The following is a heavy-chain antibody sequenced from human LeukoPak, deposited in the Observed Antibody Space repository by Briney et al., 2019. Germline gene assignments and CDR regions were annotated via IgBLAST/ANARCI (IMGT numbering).Heavy chain of an antibody. D-gene: IGHD4-17*01. CDR1: GYSFTSFG. CDR2: ISVYNGDT. CDR3: ARDGELTVTRRWFDP. J-gene: IGHJ5*02. V-gene: IGHV1-18*01. Sequence: ASVTVSCKASGYSFTSFGISWVRQAPGQGLEWMGWISVYNGDTNYDQKLKGRVTMTTDNSTSTAYMELRSLGSDDTAVYYCARDGELTVTRRWFDPWGQGTLVTVSS.